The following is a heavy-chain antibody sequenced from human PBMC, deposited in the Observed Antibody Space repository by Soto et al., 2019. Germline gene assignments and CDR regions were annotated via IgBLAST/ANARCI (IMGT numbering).Heavy chain of an antibody. CDR2: ISSSSSYI. CDR1: GFTFSSYR. CDR3: AGYNYYGSGSYGY. V-gene: IGHV3-21*01. J-gene: IGHJ4*02. D-gene: IGHD3-10*01. Sequence: EVQLVESGGGLVKPGGSLRLSCAASGFTFSSYRMNWVRQAPGKGLEWVSSISSSSSYIYYADSVKGRFAISRDNAKNSLYLQMNSLRAEDTAVYYCAGYNYYGSGSYGYWGQGTLVTVSS.